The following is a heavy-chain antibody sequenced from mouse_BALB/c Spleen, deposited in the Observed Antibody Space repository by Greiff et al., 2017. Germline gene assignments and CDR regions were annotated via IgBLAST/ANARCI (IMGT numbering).Heavy chain of an antibody. CDR1: GYSITSDYA. J-gene: IGHJ4*01. D-gene: IGHD2-9*01. V-gene: IGHV3-2*02. Sequence: EVQLQQSGPGLVKPSQSLSLTCTVTGYSITSDYAWNWIRQFPGNKLEWMGYISYSGSTSYNPSLKSRISITRDTSKNQFFLQLNSVTTENTATYYCATAYYGSYYAMDYWGQGTSVTVSS. CDR2: ISYSGST. CDR3: ATAYYGSYYAMDY.